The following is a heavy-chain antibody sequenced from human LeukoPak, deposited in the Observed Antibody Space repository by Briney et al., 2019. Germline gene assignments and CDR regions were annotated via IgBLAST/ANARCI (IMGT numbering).Heavy chain of an antibody. J-gene: IGHJ5*02. CDR2: INHSGST. Sequence: PSETLSLTCAVYGGSFSGYYWSWIRQPPGKGLEWIGEINHSGSTNYNPSLKSRVTISVDTSKNQFSLKPSSVTAADTAVYYCARAAAGTGGFGYNWFDPWGQGTLVTVSS. D-gene: IGHD6-13*01. V-gene: IGHV4-34*01. CDR3: ARAAAGTGGFGYNWFDP. CDR1: GGSFSGYY.